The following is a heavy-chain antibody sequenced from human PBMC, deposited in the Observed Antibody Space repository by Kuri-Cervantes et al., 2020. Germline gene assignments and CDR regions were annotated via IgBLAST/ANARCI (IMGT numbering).Heavy chain of an antibody. V-gene: IGHV4-61*01. Sequence: SETLSLTCTVSGGSVSSGSYYWSWIRQPPGKGLEWIGYIYYSGSTNYNPSLKSRVTISVDTSKNQFSLKLSSVTAADTAVYYCARVGGEGTLLSWLDPWGQGTLVTVSS. CDR3: ARVGGEGTLLSWLDP. D-gene: IGHD3-16*01. CDR1: GGSVSSGSYY. J-gene: IGHJ5*02. CDR2: IYYSGST.